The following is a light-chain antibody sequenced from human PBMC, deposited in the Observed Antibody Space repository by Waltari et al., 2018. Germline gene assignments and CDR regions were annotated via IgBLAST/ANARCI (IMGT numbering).Light chain of an antibody. J-gene: IGLJ3*02. CDR3: SSFAGTYTGV. CDR2: DVT. Sequence: QSALTQPRSVSGSPGQSVTISCTGTGSDVGGYNFVSWYLQYPGKAPKLIIYDVTKRPSGFPDRFSGSKSGNTASLTISGLQAEDEADYYCSSFAGTYTGVFGGGTKVTVL. V-gene: IGLV2-11*01. CDR1: GSDVGGYNF.